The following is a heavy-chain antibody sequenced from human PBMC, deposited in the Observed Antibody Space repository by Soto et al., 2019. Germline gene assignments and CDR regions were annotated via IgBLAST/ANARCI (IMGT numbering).Heavy chain of an antibody. Sequence: QVQLVDSGGDVVQPGRSLRLSCAASGFTFSSYGMHWVRQAPDKGLEWVAVIWSDGSYSSYADSVKGRFTISRDNSKNTVYLKMNSLRVEDTAVYYCARDRGYYYDGVDVWGQGTTVTVSS. J-gene: IGHJ6*02. CDR1: GFTFSSYG. CDR3: ARDRGYYYDGVDV. V-gene: IGHV3-33*01. CDR2: IWSDGSYS.